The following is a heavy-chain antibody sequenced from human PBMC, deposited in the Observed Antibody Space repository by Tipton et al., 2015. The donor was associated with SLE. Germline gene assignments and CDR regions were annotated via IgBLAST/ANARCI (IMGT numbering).Heavy chain of an antibody. CDR1: GGSISSYY. V-gene: IGHV4-4*07. D-gene: IGHD2-15*01. CDR3: AREPIYWSGDPTYYFDY. Sequence: TLSLTCTVSGGSISSYYWTWMRQPAGKGLEWIGRIYTSGSTNYNPSLKSRVTMSVDTSKNQFSLKLSSVTAADTAVYYCAREPIYWSGDPTYYFDYWGQGALVTVSS. CDR2: IYTSGST. J-gene: IGHJ4*02.